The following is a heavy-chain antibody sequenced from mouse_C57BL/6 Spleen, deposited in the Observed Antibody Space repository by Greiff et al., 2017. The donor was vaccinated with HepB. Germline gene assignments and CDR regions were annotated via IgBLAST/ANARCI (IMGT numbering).Heavy chain of an antibody. CDR1: GYSFTGYY. Sequence: EVQLQQSGPELVKPGASVKISCKASGYSFTGYYMHWVKQSHGNILDWIGYIYPYNGVSSYNQKFKGKATLTGDKSSNTAYMELRSLTSEGSAVYYCAIITTVVAKGYAMDYWGQGTSVTVSS. J-gene: IGHJ4*01. D-gene: IGHD1-1*01. CDR3: AIITTVVAKGYAMDY. CDR2: IYPYNGVS. V-gene: IGHV1-31*01.